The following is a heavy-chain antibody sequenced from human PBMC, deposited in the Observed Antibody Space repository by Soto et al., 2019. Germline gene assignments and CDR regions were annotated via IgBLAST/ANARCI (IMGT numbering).Heavy chain of an antibody. Sequence: SVKVSCKASGGTFSSYAISWVRQAPGQGLEWMGGIIPIFATANYAQKFQGRVMITVDESTSTAYMELSSLRSEDTAGYYCATAVNYRQRGYSRSMDVWGQGTTVTVSS. J-gene: IGHJ6*02. V-gene: IGHV1-69*13. CDR3: ATAVNYRQRGYSRSMDV. CDR1: GGTFSSYA. D-gene: IGHD5-12*01. CDR2: IIPIFATA.